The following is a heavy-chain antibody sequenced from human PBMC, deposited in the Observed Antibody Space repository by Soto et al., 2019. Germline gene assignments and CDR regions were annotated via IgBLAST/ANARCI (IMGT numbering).Heavy chain of an antibody. CDR1: GGTFSNYA. CDR2: IIPIFTTT. J-gene: IGHJ4*02. Sequence: EASVKVSCKASGGTFSNYAIIWVRQAPGQGLEWMGGIIPIFTTTKYAQKFQGRVTFTADESTSTAYMELSSLRSEDTAVYYCAIEYSSSPPYYPIGYWGQGTLVTVSS. V-gene: IGHV1-69*13. D-gene: IGHD6-6*01. CDR3: AIEYSSSPPYYPIGY.